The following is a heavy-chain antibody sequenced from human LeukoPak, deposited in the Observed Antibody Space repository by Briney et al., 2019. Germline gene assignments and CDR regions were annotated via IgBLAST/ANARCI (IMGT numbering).Heavy chain of an antibody. V-gene: IGHV1-2*02. CDR1: GYTFTGYY. CDR3: AATYYYDSSGLDY. J-gene: IGHJ4*02. Sequence: GASVKVSCKASGYTFTGYYMDWVRQAPGQGLEWMGWINPNSGGTNYAQKFQARVTMTRDTSISTAYMELSRLRSDDTAVYYCAATYYYDSSGLDYWGQGTLVTVSS. CDR2: INPNSGGT. D-gene: IGHD3-22*01.